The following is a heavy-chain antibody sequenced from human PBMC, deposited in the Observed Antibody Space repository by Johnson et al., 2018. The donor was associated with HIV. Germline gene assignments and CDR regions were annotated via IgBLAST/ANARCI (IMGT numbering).Heavy chain of an antibody. J-gene: IGHJ3*02. CDR2: ISFDGSNK. D-gene: IGHD6-6*01. V-gene: IGHV3-30*09. CDR1: GFTFNKFA. Sequence: QVQLVESGGGVVQPGRSLRLSCTASGFTFNKFAMHWVRQAPGKGLEWLAFISFDGSNKYFGGSVEGRFDISRENSKNSNYLHMNSLRPEDTAIYYCVREGYSSSSDAFDIWGQGTMVTVSS. CDR3: VREGYSSSSDAFDI.